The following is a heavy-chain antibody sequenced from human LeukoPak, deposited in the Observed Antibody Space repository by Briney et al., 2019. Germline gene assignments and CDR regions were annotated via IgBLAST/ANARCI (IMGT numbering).Heavy chain of an antibody. Sequence: RGSLRLSCAASGFTSSNYVMSWVRQAPGKGLEWVSTISGGGGTTYHAGSVKGRFTISRDNGKNNLYLQMNSLRAEDTALYYCAKGDSAMIRRYYFDYWGQGTLVTVSS. V-gene: IGHV3-23*01. CDR3: AKGDSAMIRRYYFDY. CDR2: ISGGGGTT. D-gene: IGHD5-18*01. CDR1: GFTSSNYV. J-gene: IGHJ4*02.